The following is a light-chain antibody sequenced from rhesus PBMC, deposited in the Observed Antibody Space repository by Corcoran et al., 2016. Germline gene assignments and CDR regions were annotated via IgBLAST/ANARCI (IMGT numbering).Light chain of an antibody. J-gene: IGKJ3*01. CDR2: GAS. CDR3: QKYSSSPFT. Sequence: QVILTQSPATLSLSPGERATLSCRASQSVSSYLAWYQQKPGQAPRLLIYGASSRATGLPDRFRCRGSGTEFTLTISSLEPEDFAVYYCQKYSSSPFTFGPGTKLDIK. CDR1: QSVSSY. V-gene: IGKV3-53*01.